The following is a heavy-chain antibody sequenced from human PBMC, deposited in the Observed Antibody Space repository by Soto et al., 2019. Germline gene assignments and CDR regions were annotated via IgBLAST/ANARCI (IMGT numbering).Heavy chain of an antibody. D-gene: IGHD1-26*01. J-gene: IGHJ4*02. CDR3: AGVALRGVFLGGIDS. CDR2: IVPMFGTS. V-gene: IGHV1-69*18. CDR1: AGAFVNNA. Sequence: QVQLVQSGAEVKKTGSSVRVSCKASAGAFVNNAITWVRQAPGQGLELMGTIVPMFGTSYYAQKFHGRVTFTADESTRPAFMELSGRGFEDPAVYYCAGVALRGVFLGGIDSWGQGTLISVAS.